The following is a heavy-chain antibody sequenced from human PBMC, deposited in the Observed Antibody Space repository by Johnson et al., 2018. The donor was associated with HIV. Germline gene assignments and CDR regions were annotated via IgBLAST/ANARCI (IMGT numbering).Heavy chain of an antibody. V-gene: IGHV3-11*04. D-gene: IGHD5-18*01. CDR3: ASVDTAMVDTFDI. CDR2: ISSSGSTI. CDR1: GFTFSDYY. J-gene: IGHJ3*02. Sequence: QMLLVESGGGLVKPGGSLRLSRAASGFTFSDYYMSWIRQAPGKGLEWVSYISSSGSTIYYADSVKGRFTISRDNSKNTLYLQMNSLRIEDTAVYYCASVDTAMVDTFDIWGQGTMVTVSS.